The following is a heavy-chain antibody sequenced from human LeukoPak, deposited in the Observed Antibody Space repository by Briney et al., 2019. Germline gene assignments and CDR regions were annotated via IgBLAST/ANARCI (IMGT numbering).Heavy chain of an antibody. V-gene: IGHV3-53*01. CDR1: GFTFRSYN. CDR3: ARAGQTYYYDSSGYYY. D-gene: IGHD3-22*01. CDR2: IYSGGST. Sequence: GGSLRLSCAASGFTFRSYNMNWVRQAPGKGLEWVSVIYSGGSTYYADSVKGRFTISRDNSKNTLYLQMNSLRAEDTAVYYCARAGQTYYYDSSGYYYWGQGTLVTVSS. J-gene: IGHJ4*02.